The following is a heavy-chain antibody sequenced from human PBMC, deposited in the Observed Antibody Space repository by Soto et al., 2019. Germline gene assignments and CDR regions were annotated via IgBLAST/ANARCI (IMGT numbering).Heavy chain of an antibody. CDR3: AKVESGPPEAFYS. V-gene: IGHV3-30*18. D-gene: IGHD3-3*01. J-gene: IGHJ5*02. Sequence: QEQLVESGGGVVQPGRSLRLSCAASGFAFSNQGMHWVRRAPGKGPEWVALISHDGQNIYYADSVKGRFAVSRDNSKNILFLQLSSLRLNDTAVYYGAKVESGPPEAFYSWGLGTMVTVSS. CDR1: GFAFSNQG. CDR2: ISHDGQNI.